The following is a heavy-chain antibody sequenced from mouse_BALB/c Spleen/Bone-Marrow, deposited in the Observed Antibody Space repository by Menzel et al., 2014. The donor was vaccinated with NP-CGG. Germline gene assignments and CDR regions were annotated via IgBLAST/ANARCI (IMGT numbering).Heavy chain of an antibody. V-gene: IGHV1-26*01. J-gene: IGHJ3*01. CDR3: ASFGFAY. CDR2: INPYNGAT. CDR1: GYSFTDYY. Sequence: VQLQQPGPELVKPGASVKISCKASGYSFTDYYMHWVKQSHVKSLEWIGRINPYNGATSYNQNFKDKASLTVDKSSRTAYMELHSLTSEGSAVYYCASFGFAYWGQGTLVTVSA.